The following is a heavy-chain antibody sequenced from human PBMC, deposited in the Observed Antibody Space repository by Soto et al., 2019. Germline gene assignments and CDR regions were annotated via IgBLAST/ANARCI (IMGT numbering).Heavy chain of an antibody. Sequence: QVQLVQSGAEVKKPGASVKVSCKASGDTFTDYYIHWVRQAPGQGLEWMGTVNPSGGHTTYAQHFLGRMTMTRDTSTSILYMELTSLTSEDTAVYYCARGGHVVVVTAALAYWGQGTLVTVPS. CDR2: VNPSGGHT. V-gene: IGHV1-46*01. D-gene: IGHD2-21*02. CDR3: ARGGHVVVVTAALAY. J-gene: IGHJ4*02. CDR1: GDTFTDYY.